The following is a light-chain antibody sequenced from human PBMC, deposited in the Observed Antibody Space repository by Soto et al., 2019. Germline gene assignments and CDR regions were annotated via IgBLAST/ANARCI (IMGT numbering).Light chain of an antibody. V-gene: IGKV1-39*01. CDR1: HSINKY. J-gene: IGKJ5*01. CDR2: AAS. Sequence: DIQMTQSPSSLSAAVGDRFTITCRPSHSINKYLNWYQHKPGKAPTLLIYAASSLQSGVPTRLRGSGSGAAFTLTIQNLQPEDLATHYCPQSYLHPPLTPGQGKRLE. CDR3: PQSYLHPPLT.